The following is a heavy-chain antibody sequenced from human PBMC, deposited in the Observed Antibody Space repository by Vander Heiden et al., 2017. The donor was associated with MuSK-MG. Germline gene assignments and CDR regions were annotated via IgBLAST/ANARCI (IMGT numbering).Heavy chain of an antibody. Sequence: QVHLVQSGAEVKKPGASVKVSCKASGYTFTSYDINWVQQATGQGLEWMGWMNPNSGNTGYAQKFQGRVTMTRNTSISTAYMELSSLRSEDTAVYYCARCDSSGYYSLYYYYYMDVWGKGTTVTVSS. J-gene: IGHJ6*03. CDR1: GYTFTSYD. CDR2: MNPNSGNT. D-gene: IGHD3-22*01. V-gene: IGHV1-8*01. CDR3: ARCDSSGYYSLYYYYYMDV.